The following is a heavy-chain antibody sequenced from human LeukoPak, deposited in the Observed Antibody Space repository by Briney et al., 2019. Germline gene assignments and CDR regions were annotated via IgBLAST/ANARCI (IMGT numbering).Heavy chain of an antibody. V-gene: IGHV3-23*01. CDR3: AKTFYYDSSGYYKPFDY. CDR1: GVTFSNYA. D-gene: IGHD3-22*01. Sequence: GGSLRLFCVASGVTFSNYAVTWVRQAPGKGLEWVSLISAGGGSTYYADSVKGRFTISRDNSMNTLFLEMSSLRAEDTAVYYCAKTFYYDSSGYYKPFDYWGQGTLVTVSS. J-gene: IGHJ4*02. CDR2: ISAGGGST.